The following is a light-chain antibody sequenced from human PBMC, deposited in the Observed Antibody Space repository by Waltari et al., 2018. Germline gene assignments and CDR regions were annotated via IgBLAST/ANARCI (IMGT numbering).Light chain of an antibody. J-gene: IGKJ4*01. CDR3: MQALKNPLT. Sequence: DIVMTPSPLSLSVTPGEPASISYRSSQRLLHGDGKTFLVWYLQRPGQSPQLLIYLGASRASGVPERVSASGSGTDFTLKISRVEAADVGMYYCMQALKNPLTFGGGTKVEI. CDR1: QRLLHGDGKTF. V-gene: IGKV2-28*01. CDR2: LGA.